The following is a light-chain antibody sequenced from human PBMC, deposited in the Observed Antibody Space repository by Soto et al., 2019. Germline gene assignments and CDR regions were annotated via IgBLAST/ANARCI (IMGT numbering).Light chain of an antibody. CDR3: MQGTHWPWT. V-gene: IGKV2-30*01. Sequence: DVVMTQSPLSLPVTLGQSASISCKSTQGLVYSDGNIYLNWFHQRPGQSPRRLIYMISKRDSGVXDXXSGSGSGTDFTLTISRVEAEDVGVYYCMQGTHWPWTFGQGTKVEMK. J-gene: IGKJ1*01. CDR2: MIS. CDR1: QGLVYSDGNIY.